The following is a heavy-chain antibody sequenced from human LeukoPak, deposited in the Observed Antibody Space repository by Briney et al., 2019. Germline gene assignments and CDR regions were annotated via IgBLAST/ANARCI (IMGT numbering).Heavy chain of an antibody. J-gene: IGHJ4*02. V-gene: IGHV4-34*01. CDR2: INHSGST. CDR3: ARVVYGDYGDY. D-gene: IGHD4-17*01. CDR1: GGSFSGYY. Sequence: SETLSLTCAVYGGSFSGYYWSWIRQPPGKRLEWIGEINHSGSTNYNPSLKSRVTISVDTSKNQFSLKLSSVTAADTAVYYCARVVYGDYGDYWGQGTLVTVSS.